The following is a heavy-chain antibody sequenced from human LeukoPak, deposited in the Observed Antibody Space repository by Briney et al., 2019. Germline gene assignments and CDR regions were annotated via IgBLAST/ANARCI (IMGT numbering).Heavy chain of an antibody. Sequence: GGSLRVSCAAPGVNFRSYGMRWVRQVPGKGLGWVAFIRHDGTDKYYADSVKGRFTISRDNSDETLYLQMSSLRVDDTAVYYCAKLGRVSVALYHFDYWGQGALVTVSS. J-gene: IGHJ4*02. CDR3: AKLGRVSVALYHFDY. CDR2: IRHDGTDK. V-gene: IGHV3-30*02. D-gene: IGHD6-19*01. CDR1: GVNFRSYG.